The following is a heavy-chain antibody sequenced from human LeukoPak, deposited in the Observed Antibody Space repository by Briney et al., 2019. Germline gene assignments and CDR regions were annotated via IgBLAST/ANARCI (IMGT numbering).Heavy chain of an antibody. CDR3: ACSGRGPFDA. CDR1: GFTFSDYW. J-gene: IGHJ3*01. D-gene: IGHD6-19*01. V-gene: IGHV3-7*01. Sequence: GGSLRLSCAASGFTFSDYWMSWVRQAPGKGLEWVATTKQDASEKYYVDSVKGRFTISRDNVKNSPFFQMNSLRAEDTAVYYCACSGRGPFDAWGQGTMVTVSS. CDR2: TKQDASEK.